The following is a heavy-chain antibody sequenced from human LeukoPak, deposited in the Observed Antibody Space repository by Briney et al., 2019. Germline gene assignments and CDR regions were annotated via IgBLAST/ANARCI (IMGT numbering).Heavy chain of an antibody. Sequence: PSETLSLTCTASGGSISSYYWSWIRQPPGKGLEWLGYIYYSGSTNYNPSLKSRVTISVDTSKNQFSLKLSSVTAADTAVYYCARGDTAMATPYFDYWGQGTLVTVSS. CDR1: GGSISSYY. D-gene: IGHD5-18*01. J-gene: IGHJ4*02. CDR3: ARGDTAMATPYFDY. V-gene: IGHV4-59*01. CDR2: IYYSGST.